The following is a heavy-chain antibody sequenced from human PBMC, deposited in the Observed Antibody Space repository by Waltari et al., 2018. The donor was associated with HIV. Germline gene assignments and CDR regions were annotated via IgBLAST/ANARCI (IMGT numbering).Heavy chain of an antibody. CDR1: GGSFSGYY. CDR2: IKHSGST. Sequence: QVQLQQWGAGLLKPSETLSLTCAVYGGSFSGYYWSWIRQPPGKGLEWIGEIKHSGSTNYKPSLKSRVTISVDTSKKQFFLKLSSGTAADTAVYYCARVKRYSSGWPYAFDIWGQGTMVTVSS. CDR3: ARVKRYSSGWPYAFDI. D-gene: IGHD6-19*01. J-gene: IGHJ3*02. V-gene: IGHV4-34*01.